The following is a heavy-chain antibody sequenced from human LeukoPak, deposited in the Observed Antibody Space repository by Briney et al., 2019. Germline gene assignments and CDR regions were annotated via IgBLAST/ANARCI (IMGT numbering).Heavy chain of an antibody. CDR2: IYYSGST. V-gene: IGHV4-61*01. Sequence: PAEPLTLTCTVSGGSVSKDSYYWSWIPQPPGKVLVILGYIYYSGSTNYNPSLKSRVTISVDTSKNQFSLKLSSVTAADTAVYYCARGYSSWEWFDPWGQGTLVTVSS. J-gene: IGHJ5*02. D-gene: IGHD6-6*01. CDR3: ARGYSSWEWFDP. CDR1: GGSVSKDSYY.